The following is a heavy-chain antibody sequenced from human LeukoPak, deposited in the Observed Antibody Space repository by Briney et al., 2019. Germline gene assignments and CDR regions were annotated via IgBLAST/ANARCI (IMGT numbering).Heavy chain of an antibody. CDR1: GGSLSGYY. D-gene: IGHD1-14*01. CDR3: ARAELTGAFDI. J-gene: IGHJ3*02. CDR2: INHSGST. Sequence: SETLSLTCAVYGGSLSGYYWSWIRQPPGKGLEWIGEINHSGSTNYNPSLKSRVTISVDTSKNQFSLKLSSVTAADTAVYYCARAELTGAFDIWGQGTMVTVSS. V-gene: IGHV4-34*01.